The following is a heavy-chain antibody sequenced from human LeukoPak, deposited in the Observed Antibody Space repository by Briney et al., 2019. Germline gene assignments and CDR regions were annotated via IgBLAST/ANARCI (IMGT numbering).Heavy chain of an antibody. D-gene: IGHD6-13*01. Sequence: ASVKVSCKVSVFTLTELLINWVLQAPGKGLEWMGGFDPEDGETIYAQKFQGRVTMTEDTSTDTAYMELSSLRSEDTAVYYCVRDGSVKNIAAAGRVYYYYGIEVWGQGATVTVSS. V-gene: IGHV1-24*01. CDR3: VRDGSVKNIAAAGRVYYYYGIEV. CDR1: VFTLTELL. J-gene: IGHJ6*02. CDR2: FDPEDGET.